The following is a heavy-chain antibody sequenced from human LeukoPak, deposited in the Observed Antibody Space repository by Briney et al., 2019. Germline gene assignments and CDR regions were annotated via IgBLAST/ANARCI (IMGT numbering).Heavy chain of an antibody. V-gene: IGHV3-23*01. CDR3: AKRERVGATIGH. Sequence: AGGSLRLSCAASGFTFTSFAMSWVRQAPGKGLEWVSAISTTGGTTYYADSVKGRFTISRDNSKNTLYLQMSSLRAEDTAVYYCAKRERVGATIGHWGQGTLVIVSS. J-gene: IGHJ4*02. D-gene: IGHD1-26*01. CDR1: GFTFTSFA. CDR2: ISTTGGTT.